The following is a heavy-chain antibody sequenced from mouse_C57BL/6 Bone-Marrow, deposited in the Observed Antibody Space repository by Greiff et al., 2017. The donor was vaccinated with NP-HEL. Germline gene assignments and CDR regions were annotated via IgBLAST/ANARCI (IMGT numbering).Heavy chain of an antibody. J-gene: IGHJ4*01. CDR3: VRSDLLNAMDY. CDR1: GFSFNTYA. D-gene: IGHD2-10*01. CDR2: IRSKSNNYAT. V-gene: IGHV10-1*01. Sequence: EVQLVESGGGLVQPKGSLKLSCAASGFSFNTYAMNWVRQAPGKGLEWVARIRSKSNNYATYYADSVKDRFTISRDDSESMLYLQMNNLKTEDTAMYYCVRSDLLNAMDYWGQGTSVTVSS.